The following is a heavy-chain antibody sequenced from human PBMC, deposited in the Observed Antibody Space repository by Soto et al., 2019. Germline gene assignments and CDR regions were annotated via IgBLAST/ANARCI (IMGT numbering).Heavy chain of an antibody. Sequence: ASVKVSCKASGYTFTSYDINWVRQATGQGLEWMGWMNPNSGNTGYAQKFQGRVTMTRNTSISTAYMELSSLRSEDTAVYYCARVQRSNYYRRFDYWGQGTLVTVSS. J-gene: IGHJ4*02. D-gene: IGHD4-4*01. V-gene: IGHV1-8*01. CDR3: ARVQRSNYYRRFDY. CDR1: GYTFTSYD. CDR2: MNPNSGNT.